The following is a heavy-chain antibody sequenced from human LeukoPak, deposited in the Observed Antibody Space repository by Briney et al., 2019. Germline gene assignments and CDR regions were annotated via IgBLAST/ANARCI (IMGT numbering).Heavy chain of an antibody. J-gene: IGHJ6*02. Sequence: SETLSLTCTVSGGSISSYYWSWIRQPPGKGLEWIGYIYYSGSTNYNPSLKSRVTISVDTSKNQFSLKLSSVTAADTAVYYCARLVIGDIVVVPAAMGLDGMDVWGQGTTVTVSS. V-gene: IGHV4-59*12. CDR3: ARLVIGDIVVVPAAMGLDGMDV. CDR2: IYYSGST. D-gene: IGHD2-2*01. CDR1: GGSISSYY.